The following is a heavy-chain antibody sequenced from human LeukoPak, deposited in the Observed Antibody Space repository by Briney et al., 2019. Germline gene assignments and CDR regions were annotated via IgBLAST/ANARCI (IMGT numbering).Heavy chain of an antibody. V-gene: IGHV1-69*02. CDR3: ATGEAGGPFKLLAYV. CDR1: GYTFSTYI. CDR2: VIPILGIT. J-gene: IGHJ4*02. Sequence: ASVKVSCKCSGYTFSTYIINWVGQAPGRGLEWMGMVIPILGITDYARKFQGRVTLTAARSTSTDYMELSSLKSDDTAVYYCATGEAGGPFKLLAYVWGQGTLVTVSS. D-gene: IGHD3-10*02.